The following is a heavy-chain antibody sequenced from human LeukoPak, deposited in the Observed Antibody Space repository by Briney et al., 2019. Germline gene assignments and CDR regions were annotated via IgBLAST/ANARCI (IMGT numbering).Heavy chain of an antibody. Sequence: PGGSLRLSCAASGFTFSSYEMNWVRQAPGRGLEWVSYISGSGSAIKYADSVKGRFTISRDNAKNSLYLQMNSLRAEDTAVYYCARLGYCSGGSCHWGQGTLVTVSS. CDR2: ISGSGSAI. V-gene: IGHV3-48*03. CDR3: ARLGYCSGGSCH. D-gene: IGHD2-15*01. CDR1: GFTFSSYE. J-gene: IGHJ4*02.